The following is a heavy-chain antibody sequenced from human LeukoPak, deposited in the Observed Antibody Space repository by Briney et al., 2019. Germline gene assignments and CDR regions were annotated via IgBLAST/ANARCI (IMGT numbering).Heavy chain of an antibody. V-gene: IGHV4-59*01. CDR3: ARGYSSGWYLDY. Sequence: SETLSLTCTVAGGSISSYYWSWIRQPPGKGLEWIGYIYYSGSTTYNPSLKSRVTISVDTSKNQFSLKLSSVTAADTDVYYCARGYSSGWYLDYWGQGTLVTVSS. CDR1: GGSISSYY. J-gene: IGHJ4*02. CDR2: IYYSGST. D-gene: IGHD6-19*01.